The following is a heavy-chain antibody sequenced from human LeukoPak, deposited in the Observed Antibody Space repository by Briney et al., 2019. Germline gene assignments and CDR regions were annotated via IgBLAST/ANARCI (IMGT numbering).Heavy chain of an antibody. V-gene: IGHV3-33*06. CDR2: IWDDGSYK. D-gene: IGHD1-26*01. CDR3: AKPTSGSGSFLIDY. CDR1: GFSFSNYG. J-gene: IGHJ4*02. Sequence: PGGSLRLSCAASGFSFSNYGMHWVPQAPGKGLEWVAVIWDDGSYKYYADSVKGRFTISRDNSKNTLYLQMNSLRAEDAAVYYCAKPTSGSGSFLIDYWGQGTLVTVSS.